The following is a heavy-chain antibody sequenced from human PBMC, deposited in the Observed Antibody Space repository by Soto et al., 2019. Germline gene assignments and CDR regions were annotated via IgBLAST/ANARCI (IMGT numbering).Heavy chain of an antibody. D-gene: IGHD1-26*01. J-gene: IGHJ4*02. CDR2: ISGSGGST. CDR1: GFTFSSYA. Sequence: EVQLLESGGGLVQPGGSLRLSCAASGFTFSSYAMSWVRQAPGKGLEWVSAISGSGGSTYYADSVKGRFTISRDTSKNTLYLQMTSLRAEDTAVYYCAKDLVGAILPCDYWGQGTLVTVSS. CDR3: AKDLVGAILPCDY. V-gene: IGHV3-23*01.